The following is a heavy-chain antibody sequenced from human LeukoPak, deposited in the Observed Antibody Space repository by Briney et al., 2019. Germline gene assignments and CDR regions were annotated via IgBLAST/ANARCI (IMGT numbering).Heavy chain of an antibody. J-gene: IGHJ6*04. CDR2: IYYSGST. D-gene: IGHD5-18*01. Sequence: SETLSLTCTVSGGSISSYYWSWIRQPPGKGLEWIGHIYYSGSTNYNPSLKSRVTISIDTSKNQFSLKLSSVTAADTAVYYCARDTAMGLYYYGMDVWGKGTTVTVSS. CDR3: ARDTAMGLYYYGMDV. CDR1: GGSISSYY. V-gene: IGHV4-59*01.